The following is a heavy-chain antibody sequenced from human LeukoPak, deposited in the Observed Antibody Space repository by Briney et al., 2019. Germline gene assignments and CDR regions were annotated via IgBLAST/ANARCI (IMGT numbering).Heavy chain of an antibody. Sequence: ASVKVSCKASGYTFTGYYMHWVRQAPGQGLEWMGWINPNSGATNYAQKFQGRVTMTRDTSISTAYMELSRLRSDDTAVYYCARDQCSDWNYCYYYYYMDVWGKGTTVTVSS. CDR1: GYTFTGYY. CDR2: INPNSGAT. V-gene: IGHV1-2*02. CDR3: ARDQCSDWNYCYYYYYMDV. D-gene: IGHD1-7*01. J-gene: IGHJ6*03.